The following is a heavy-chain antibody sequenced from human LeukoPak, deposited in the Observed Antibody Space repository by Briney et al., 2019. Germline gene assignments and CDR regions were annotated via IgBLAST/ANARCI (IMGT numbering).Heavy chain of an antibody. V-gene: IGHV4-61*05. D-gene: IGHD2-8*01. CDR1: GGSISSSSYY. CDR3: ATAPNVYYYDY. J-gene: IGHJ4*02. Sequence: SETLSLTCTVSGGSISSSSYYWGWIRQPPGKGLEWIGYIYHTGSTNYNPSLKSRVTMSIDLSKNQFSLRLNSVTAADTAVYYCATAPNVYYYDYWGQGALVTVSS. CDR2: IYHTGST.